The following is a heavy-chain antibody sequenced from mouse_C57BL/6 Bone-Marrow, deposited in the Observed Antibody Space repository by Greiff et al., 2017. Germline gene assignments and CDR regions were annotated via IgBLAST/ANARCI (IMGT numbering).Heavy chain of an antibody. V-gene: IGHV14-4*01. CDR1: GFNIKDDY. Sequence: EVQLQQSGAELVRPGASVKLSCTASGFNIKDDYMHWVKQRPEQGLEWIGWIDPENGDTEYASKFQGKATITADTSSNTAYLQLSSLTSEDTAVYYCTTVGSNYAWFAYWGHGTLVTVSA. D-gene: IGHD2-5*01. CDR3: TTVGSNYAWFAY. CDR2: IDPENGDT. J-gene: IGHJ3*01.